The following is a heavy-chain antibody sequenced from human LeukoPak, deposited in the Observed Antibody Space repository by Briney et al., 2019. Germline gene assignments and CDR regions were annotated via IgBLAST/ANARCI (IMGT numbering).Heavy chain of an antibody. Sequence: SVKVSCKASGGTFSSYAISWVRQAPGQGLEWMGGIIPIFGAANYAQKFQGRVTITTDESTSTAYMELSSLRSEDTAVYNCASLRYYDRSGYLNGYFDYWGQGTLVTVSS. CDR1: GGTFSSYA. D-gene: IGHD3-22*01. J-gene: IGHJ4*02. CDR2: IIPIFGAA. V-gene: IGHV1-69*05. CDR3: ASLRYYDRSGYLNGYFDY.